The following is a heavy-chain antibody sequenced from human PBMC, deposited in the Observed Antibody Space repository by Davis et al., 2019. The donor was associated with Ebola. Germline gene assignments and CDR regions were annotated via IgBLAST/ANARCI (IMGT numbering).Heavy chain of an antibody. D-gene: IGHD2-2*01. J-gene: IGHJ4*02. V-gene: IGHV3-7*01. CDR1: GFSFRSYW. Sequence: GESLKISCAASGFSFRSYWMSWVRQTPGKGLEWVANIKHDGSEKYYVDSVRGRFTISRDNAKNSLYLQMTSLRAEDTAVYYCARVRVQAEDYWGQGTLVTVSS. CDR2: IKHDGSEK. CDR3: ARVRVQAEDY.